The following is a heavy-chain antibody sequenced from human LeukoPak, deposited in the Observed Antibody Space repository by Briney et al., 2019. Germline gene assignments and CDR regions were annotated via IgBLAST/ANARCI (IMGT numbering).Heavy chain of an antibody. Sequence: ASVKISCKVSGYTFTDYYMHWVQQAPGKGLEWMGPVDPEDGETIYAEKFQGRVTITADTSTDTAYMELSSLRSEDTAVYYCATDPSIADKYNWFDPWGQGTLVTVSS. V-gene: IGHV1-69-2*01. J-gene: IGHJ5*02. CDR2: VDPEDGET. CDR1: GYTFTDYY. D-gene: IGHD6-6*01. CDR3: ATDPSIADKYNWFDP.